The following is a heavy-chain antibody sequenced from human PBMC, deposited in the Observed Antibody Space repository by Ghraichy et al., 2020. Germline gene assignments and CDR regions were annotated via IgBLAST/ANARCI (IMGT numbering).Heavy chain of an antibody. J-gene: IGHJ4*02. Sequence: GGSLRLSCAASGFTFSSYAMHWVRQAPGKGLEWVAFIRYDGSNKYYVDSVKGRFTISRDNSKNTLYLQMNSLRAEDTAVYYCSSGYSFDYWGLGTLVTVSS. CDR1: GFTFSSYA. V-gene: IGHV3-30*02. CDR3: SSGYSFDY. CDR2: IRYDGSNK. D-gene: IGHD5-18*01.